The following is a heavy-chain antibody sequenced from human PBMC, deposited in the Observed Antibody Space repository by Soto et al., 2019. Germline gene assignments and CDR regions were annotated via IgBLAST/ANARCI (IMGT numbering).Heavy chain of an antibody. Sequence: RGSLLISCAASGFTFSTYGMSWVRQAPGKGLEWVSSINSGGTTYYADSVKGRFTISRDNSKNTVYVQMKSLRAEDTAIYYCAKPGYASAWPPQYYFDYWGQGILVTVSS. D-gene: IGHD6-19*01. CDR3: AKPGYASAWPPQYYFDY. CDR2: INSGGTT. V-gene: IGHV3-23*01. J-gene: IGHJ4*02. CDR1: GFTFSTYG.